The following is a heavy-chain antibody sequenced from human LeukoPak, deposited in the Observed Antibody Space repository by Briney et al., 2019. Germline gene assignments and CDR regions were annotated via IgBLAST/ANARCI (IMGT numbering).Heavy chain of an antibody. CDR3: AKGVGYCSGGSCQQFDY. J-gene: IGHJ4*02. V-gene: IGHV3-74*01. Sequence: GESLRLSCGASGFSFTTYWMGWVRQAPGKGLVWVSRISSDGSRVTYADSVKGRFTISRDNAKNSLYLQMNSLRAEDTAVYYCAKGVGYCSGGSCQQFDYWGQGTLVTVSS. CDR1: GFSFTTYW. D-gene: IGHD2-15*01. CDR2: ISSDGSRV.